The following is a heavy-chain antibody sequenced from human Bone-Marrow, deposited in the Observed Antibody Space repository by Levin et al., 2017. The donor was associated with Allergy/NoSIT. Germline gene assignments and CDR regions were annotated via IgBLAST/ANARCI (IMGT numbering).Heavy chain of an antibody. V-gene: IGHV5-51*01. D-gene: IGHD4-17*01. J-gene: IGHJ6*03. CDR3: ARYGDYGDYSYYYYYMDV. CDR1: GYTFSSQW. Sequence: KVSCKASGYTFSSQWIVWVRQMPGKGLEWMGVIYPGDSDTRYSPSFQGQVTISADKSISTAYLQWNSLKASDTAIYYCARYGDYGDYSYYYYYMDVWGKGTTVTVSS. CDR2: IYPGDSDT.